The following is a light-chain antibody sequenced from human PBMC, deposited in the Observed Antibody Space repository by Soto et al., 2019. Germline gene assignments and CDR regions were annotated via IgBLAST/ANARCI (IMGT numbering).Light chain of an antibody. CDR3: CSSGGSPTYV. J-gene: IGLJ1*01. V-gene: IGLV2-23*02. CDR2: EVN. Sequence: QSALTQPAAVSGSPGQSITISCTGTSSNVGSYKLVSWYQQHPGKAPKLMMFEVNKRPSGVSNRFSGSKSGNTASLTISGLKVEDEADYYCCSSGGSPTYVFGTGTKVTVL. CDR1: SSNVGSYKL.